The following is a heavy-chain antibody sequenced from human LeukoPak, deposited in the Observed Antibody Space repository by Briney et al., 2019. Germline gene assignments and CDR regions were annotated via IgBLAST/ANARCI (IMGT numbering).Heavy chain of an antibody. Sequence: GGSLRLSCAASGFTFSSYWMNWARQAPGKGLEWVASINHNGNVNYYVDSAKGRFTISRDNARNSLYLQMSNLRAEDTAVYFCARGGGLDVWGQGATVTVSS. CDR1: GFTFSSYW. CDR2: INHNGNVN. CDR3: ARGGGLDV. J-gene: IGHJ6*02. D-gene: IGHD3-16*01. V-gene: IGHV3-7*03.